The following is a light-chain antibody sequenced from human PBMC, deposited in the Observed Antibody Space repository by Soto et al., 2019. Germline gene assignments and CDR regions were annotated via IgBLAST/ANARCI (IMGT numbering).Light chain of an antibody. CDR1: QSVSSSY. CDR2: GAS. V-gene: IGKV3-20*01. CDR3: HQYDSSPVVT. J-gene: IGKJ5*01. Sequence: EIVLTQSPGTLSLSPGERATLSCRASQSVSSSYLAWYQQKPGQAPRLLIYGASSRATGIPARFSGSGSGTDFPLTISRLEDEAFEVCYCHQYDSSPVVTFGQGTRLEIK.